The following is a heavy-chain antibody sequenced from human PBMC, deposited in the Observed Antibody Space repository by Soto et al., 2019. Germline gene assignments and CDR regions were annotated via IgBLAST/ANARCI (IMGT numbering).Heavy chain of an antibody. CDR1: GFTFRSYW. J-gene: IGHJ3*02. CDR2: ISSNGGST. D-gene: IGHD7-27*01. V-gene: IGHV3-64*01. Sequence: SGFTFRSYWMSWVRQATGKGLEYVSAISSNGGSTYYANSVKGRFTISRDNSKNTLYLQMGSLRAEDMAVYYCARALGYAFDIWGQGTMVTVSS. CDR3: ARALGYAFDI.